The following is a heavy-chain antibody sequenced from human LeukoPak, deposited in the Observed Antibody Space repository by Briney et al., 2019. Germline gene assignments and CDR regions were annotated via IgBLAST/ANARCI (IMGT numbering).Heavy chain of an antibody. Sequence: GGSLRLSCAASGFTFSSYSMNWVRQAPGKGLEWVSSISSSSSYIYYADSVKVRFTISRDNAKNSLYLQMNSLRAEDTAVYYCARGIPNGEATRYWGQGTLVTVSS. CDR2: ISSSSSYI. D-gene: IGHD5-12*01. J-gene: IGHJ4*02. V-gene: IGHV3-21*01. CDR1: GFTFSSYS. CDR3: ARGIPNGEATRY.